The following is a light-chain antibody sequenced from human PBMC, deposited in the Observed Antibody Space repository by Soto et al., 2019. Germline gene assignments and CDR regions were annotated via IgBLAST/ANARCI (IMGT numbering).Light chain of an antibody. Sequence: AIQMTQSPSSLSASVGDRVTITCRASQDIRNELVWYQQKPGKAPKALIYGVSSLQSGVPSRFSGSGSGTDFTLTISSLQPEDFATYYCLQDHNYPRTFGQGTKVEIK. J-gene: IGKJ1*01. CDR2: GVS. CDR1: QDIRNE. CDR3: LQDHNYPRT. V-gene: IGKV1-6*01.